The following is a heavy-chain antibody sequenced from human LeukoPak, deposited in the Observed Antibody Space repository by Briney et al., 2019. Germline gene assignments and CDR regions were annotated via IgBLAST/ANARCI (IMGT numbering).Heavy chain of an antibody. D-gene: IGHD4-17*01. CDR3: ARGHTVTTAFDY. CDR2: ISYDGSNK. CDR1: GFTFSSYA. Sequence: PWGSLRLSCAASGFTFSSYAMHWVRQAPGKGLEWVAVISYDGSNKYYADSVKGRFTISRDNSKNTLYLQMNSLRAEDTAVYYCARGHTVTTAFDYWGQGTLVTVSS. J-gene: IGHJ4*02. V-gene: IGHV3-30-3*01.